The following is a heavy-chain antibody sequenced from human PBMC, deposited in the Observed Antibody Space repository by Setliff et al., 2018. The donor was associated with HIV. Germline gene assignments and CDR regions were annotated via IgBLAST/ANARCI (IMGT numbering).Heavy chain of an antibody. CDR2: VNPASGGS. CDR3: ASSRHFSGDDYGPGTWTFDY. J-gene: IGHJ4*02. Sequence: GASVKVSCKTSGYPFTDYFIHWMRQAPGQGLEWLGWVNPASGGSNYAQNFQGKVTMTRDTSISTAYMQVTRLTSDDTAVYYCASSRHFSGDDYGPGTWTFDYWGQGSLVTVSS. CDR1: GYPFTDYF. V-gene: IGHV1-2*02. D-gene: IGHD3-10*01.